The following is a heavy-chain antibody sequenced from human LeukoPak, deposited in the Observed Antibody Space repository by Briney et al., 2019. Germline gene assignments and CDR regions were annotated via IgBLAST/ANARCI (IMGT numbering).Heavy chain of an antibody. CDR2: IYYSGST. V-gene: IGHV4-31*03. CDR1: GGSISSGGSY. J-gene: IGHJ5*02. CDR3: ATLVVPAVSGWFDP. D-gene: IGHD2-2*01. Sequence: SETLSLTCTVSGGSISSGGSYWSWIRQHPGKGLEWIGYIYYSGSTYYNPSLKSRVTISVDTSKNQFSLKLSSVTAADTAVYYCATLVVPAVSGWFDPWGQGTLVTVSS.